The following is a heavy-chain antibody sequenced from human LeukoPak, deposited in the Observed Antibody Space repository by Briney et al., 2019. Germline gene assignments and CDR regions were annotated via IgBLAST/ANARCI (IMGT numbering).Heavy chain of an antibody. CDR2: IYYSGST. D-gene: IGHD2-2*01. J-gene: IGHJ5*02. CDR3: AGVPYCSSTSCYDGWFDP. Sequence: PSETLSLTCTVSGGSISSSSYYWGWIRQPPGKGLEWIGSIYYSGSTYYNPSLKSRVTISVDTSKNQFSLRLSSVTAADTAVYYCAGVPYCSSTSCYDGWFDPWGQGTLVTVSS. V-gene: IGHV4-39*07. CDR1: GGSISSSSYY.